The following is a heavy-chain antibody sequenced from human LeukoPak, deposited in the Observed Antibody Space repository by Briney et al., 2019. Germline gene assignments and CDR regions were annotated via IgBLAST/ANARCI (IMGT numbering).Heavy chain of an antibody. V-gene: IGHV3-23*01. CDR2: ISGSGGST. Sequence: GGSLRLSCAASGFTFSSYAMSWVRQAPGKGLEWVSAISGSGGSTYYADSVKGRFTISRDNSKNTLYLQMNSLRAEDTAVYYWAKPASYLGSHFGAVNPNYFDYWGQGTLVTVSS. D-gene: IGHD3-3*01. CDR1: GFTFSSYA. J-gene: IGHJ4*02. CDR3: AKPASYLGSHFGAVNPNYFDY.